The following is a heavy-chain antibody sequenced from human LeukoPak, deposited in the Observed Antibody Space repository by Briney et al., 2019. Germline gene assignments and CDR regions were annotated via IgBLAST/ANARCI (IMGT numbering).Heavy chain of an antibody. Sequence: PSETLSLTCAVYGGSFCGYYWSWIRQPPGKGLEWIGEIDHSGSTNYNPSLKSRVTISVDTSKNQFSLKLSSVTAADTAVYYCARGYDYYVSCGYGYWGQGTLVTVSS. J-gene: IGHJ4*02. CDR2: IDHSGST. V-gene: IGHV4-34*01. D-gene: IGHD3-22*01. CDR1: GGSFCGYY. CDR3: ARGYDYYVSCGYGY.